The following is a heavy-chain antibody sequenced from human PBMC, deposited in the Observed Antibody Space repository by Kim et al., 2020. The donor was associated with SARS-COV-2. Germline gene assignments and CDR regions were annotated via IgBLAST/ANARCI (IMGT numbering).Heavy chain of an antibody. D-gene: IGHD2-21*01. Sequence: GGSLRLSCAASGFTFSGHAMHWVRHAPGKGLEWVAVIWNDGSNVRHVDSVKGRFTISRDNSKDTLYLQMNSLRAEDTAVYHCAKTMSGPGDYIIDYWRQG. V-gene: IGHV3-33*06. CDR2: IWNDGSNV. J-gene: IGHJ4*02. CDR3: AKTMSGPGDYIIDY. CDR1: GFTFSGHA.